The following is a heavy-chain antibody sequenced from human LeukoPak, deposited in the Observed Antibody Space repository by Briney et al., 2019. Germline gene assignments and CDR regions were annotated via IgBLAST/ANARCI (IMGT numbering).Heavy chain of an antibody. V-gene: IGHV3-7*01. D-gene: IGHD4/OR15-4a*01. CDR2: IKQDGSEK. CDR1: IFTLYDYG. CDR3: ARDRTMDGY. Sequence: GGSLRLSCAPSIFTLYDYGISCVPHSPEGGLEGVANIKQDGSEKHYVVSVKGRFTISTDNAKISLYLQTNSLRAEDAAVYYCARDRTMDGYWGQGTLVTVSS. J-gene: IGHJ4*01.